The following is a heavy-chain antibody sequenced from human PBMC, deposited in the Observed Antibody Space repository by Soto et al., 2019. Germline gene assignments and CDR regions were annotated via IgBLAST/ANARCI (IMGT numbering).Heavy chain of an antibody. V-gene: IGHV4-34*01. Sequence: SETLSLTCAVYGGSFSGYYWSWIRQPPGKGLEWIGEINHSGSTNYNPSLKSRVTISVDTSKNQFSLKLSSVTAADTAVYYCARAQRYGQPYYFDYWGQGTLVTVSS. CDR1: GGSFSGYY. J-gene: IGHJ4*02. D-gene: IGHD4-17*01. CDR2: INHSGST. CDR3: ARAQRYGQPYYFDY.